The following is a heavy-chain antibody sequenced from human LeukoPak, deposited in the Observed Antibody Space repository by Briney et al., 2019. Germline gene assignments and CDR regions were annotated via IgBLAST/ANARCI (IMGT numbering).Heavy chain of an antibody. Sequence: PGGSLRLSCAASGFTFDDYAMHWVRQAPGKGLEWVSGISWNSGSIGYADSVKGRFTISRDNAKNSLYLQMNSLRPEETALYYCAKGDSSGVTDYWGQGTLVTVSS. D-gene: IGHD3-22*01. J-gene: IGHJ4*02. V-gene: IGHV3-9*01. CDR3: AKGDSSGVTDY. CDR1: GFTFDDYA. CDR2: ISWNSGSI.